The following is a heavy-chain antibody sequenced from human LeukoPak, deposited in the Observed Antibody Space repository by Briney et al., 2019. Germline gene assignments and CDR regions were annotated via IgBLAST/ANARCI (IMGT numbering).Heavy chain of an antibody. V-gene: IGHV3-48*03. Sequence: GGSLRLSCAASGFTFSSYEMNWVRQAPGKGLEWVSYISVSGSTIYYADSVKGRFTISRDNAKNSLYLQMNSLRAEDTAVYYCARDSQGAVAGTSMGDYWGQGTLVTVSS. CDR1: GFTFSSYE. CDR3: ARDSQGAVAGTSMGDY. J-gene: IGHJ4*02. CDR2: ISVSGSTI. D-gene: IGHD6-19*01.